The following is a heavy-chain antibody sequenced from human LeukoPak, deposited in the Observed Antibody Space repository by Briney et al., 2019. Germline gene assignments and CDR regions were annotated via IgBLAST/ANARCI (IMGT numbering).Heavy chain of an antibody. CDR3: AREIGYCSSTSCYAGSDYYYYYMDV. CDR2: INHSGST. Sequence: SETLSLTCTVSGGSISSYYWSWIRQPPGKGLEWIGEINHSGSTNYNPSLKSRVTISVDTSKNQFSLKLSSVTAADTAVYYCAREIGYCSSTSCYAGSDYYYYYMDVWAKGPRSPSP. V-gene: IGHV4-34*01. D-gene: IGHD2-2*03. CDR1: GGSISSYY. J-gene: IGHJ6*03.